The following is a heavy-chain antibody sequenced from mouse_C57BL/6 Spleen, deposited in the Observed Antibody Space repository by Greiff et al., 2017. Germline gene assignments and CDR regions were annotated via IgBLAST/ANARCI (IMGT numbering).Heavy chain of an antibody. J-gene: IGHJ4*01. CDR3: ERTGEYYGSSYAMDY. CDR1: GYTFTDYN. D-gene: IGHD1-1*01. CDR2: IHPTTGGT. V-gene: IGHV1-22*01. Sequence: VQLQQSGPELVKPGASVKMSCKASGYTFTDYNMHWVKQRHGKSLEWIGYIHPTTGGTSYNQKFKGKATLTVTKPSSTAYMELRSLTSEDSAVYDCERTGEYYGSSYAMDYWGQGTSVTVAS.